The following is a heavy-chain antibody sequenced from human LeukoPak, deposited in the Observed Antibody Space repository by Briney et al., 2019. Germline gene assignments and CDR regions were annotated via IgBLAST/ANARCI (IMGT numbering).Heavy chain of an antibody. CDR3: ARDRSGSYPNWFDP. CDR1: GFTFSSYG. CDR2: ITGNGANT. V-gene: IGHV3-23*01. Sequence: GGSLRLSCAASGFTFSSYGMSWVRQAPGKRLEWVSAITGNGANTFYADSVKGRFTISRDNSKNTMYLQMNSLRAEDTALYYCARDRSGSYPNWFDPWGQGTLVTVSS. J-gene: IGHJ5*02. D-gene: IGHD3-10*01.